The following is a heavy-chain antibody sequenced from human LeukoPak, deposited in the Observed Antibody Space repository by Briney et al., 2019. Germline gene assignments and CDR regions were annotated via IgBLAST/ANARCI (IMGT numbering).Heavy chain of an antibody. CDR2: INPNSGGT. D-gene: IGHD3-9*01. Sequence: GASVKVSCKASGYTFTGYYMHWVRQAPGQGLEWMGWINPNSGGTNYAQKFQGRVTMTRDTSISTAYMELSRLRSDDTAVYYCAREGILTGYLAFFYWGQGTLVTVSS. J-gene: IGHJ4*02. V-gene: IGHV1-2*02. CDR1: GYTFTGYY. CDR3: AREGILTGYLAFFY.